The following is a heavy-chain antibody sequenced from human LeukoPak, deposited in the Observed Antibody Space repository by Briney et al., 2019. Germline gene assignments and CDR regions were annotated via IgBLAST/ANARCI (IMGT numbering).Heavy chain of an antibody. Sequence: SETLSLTCTVSGGSITSSSYYWGWLRQPPGKGLEWIGSIYYSGSTYYKPSLKSRVTISVDTSRKQFSLKLSSVTAADTAVYYCARDLYGDYAFDIWGQGTLVTVSS. CDR2: IYYSGST. CDR3: ARDLYGDYAFDI. D-gene: IGHD4-17*01. J-gene: IGHJ3*02. CDR1: GGSITSSSYY. V-gene: IGHV4-39*07.